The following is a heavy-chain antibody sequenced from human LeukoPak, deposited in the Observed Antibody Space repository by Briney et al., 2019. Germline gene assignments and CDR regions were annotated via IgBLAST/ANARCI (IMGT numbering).Heavy chain of an antibody. V-gene: IGHV4-39*07. CDR2: IYYSGST. D-gene: IGHD2-15*01. Sequence: PSETLSLTCTVSGGSISSSIYYWVWIRQPPGKGLEWIGSIYYSGSTYDNPSLKSRVTISVDTSKNQFSLKLNSVTAADTAVYYCARAGCSGGTCYRSRGAFDIWGQGTMVTVSS. CDR3: ARAGCSGGTCYRSRGAFDI. CDR1: GGSISSSIYY. J-gene: IGHJ3*02.